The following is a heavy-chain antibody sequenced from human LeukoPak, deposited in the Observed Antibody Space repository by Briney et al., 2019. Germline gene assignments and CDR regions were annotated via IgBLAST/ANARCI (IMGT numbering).Heavy chain of an antibody. V-gene: IGHV3-66*01. CDR3: AKEGEGGYFDY. J-gene: IGHJ4*02. CDR2: IYSGGST. D-gene: IGHD3-10*01. CDR1: GFTVSSNY. Sequence: GGSLRLSCAASGFTVSSNYMPWVRQAPGKGLKWVSVIYSGGSTYYEDSVNGRFTNSRDNSKNTLYLQMNSLRVEDTAVYYCAKEGEGGYFDYWGQGTLVTVSS.